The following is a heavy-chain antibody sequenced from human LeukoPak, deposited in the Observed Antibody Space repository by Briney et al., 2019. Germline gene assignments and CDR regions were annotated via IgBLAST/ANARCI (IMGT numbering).Heavy chain of an antibody. J-gene: IGHJ6*02. CDR2: GSTT. V-gene: IGHV3-23*01. CDR3: CDGMDV. Sequence: GSTTYHADSVKGRFTISRDNSKNTLYLQMNSLRSEDTATYYCCDGMDVWGQGTTVAVPS.